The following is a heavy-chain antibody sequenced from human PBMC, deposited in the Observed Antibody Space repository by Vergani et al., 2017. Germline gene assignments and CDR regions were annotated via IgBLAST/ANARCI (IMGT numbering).Heavy chain of an antibody. Sequence: QVQLVQSGSEVRKPGASVKVSCQVSGYSLTELTIHWVRQAPGKGLEWLGGFDPEHGEVTFAHHIQGRVTMTEDRSTDTAYMELSSLRPEDTALYYCASVTDYDDSSGYYLDYWGQGTMVTVSS. V-gene: IGHV1-24*01. CDR3: ASVTDYDDSSGYYLDY. CDR2: FDPEHGEV. D-gene: IGHD3-22*01. CDR1: GYSLTELT. J-gene: IGHJ4*02.